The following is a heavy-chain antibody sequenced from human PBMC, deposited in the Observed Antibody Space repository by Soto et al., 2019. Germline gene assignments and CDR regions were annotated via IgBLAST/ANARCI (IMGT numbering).Heavy chain of an antibody. CDR3: AGRPYHRITIFGVVINDYFDY. V-gene: IGHV4-34*01. J-gene: IGHJ4*02. Sequence: SETLSLTCAVYGGSFSGYYWSWIRQPPGKGLEWIGEINHSGSTNYNPSLKSRVTISVDTSKNQFSLKLSSVTAADTAVYYCAGRPYHRITIFGVVINDYFDYWGQGTLVTVSS. D-gene: IGHD3-3*01. CDR2: INHSGST. CDR1: GGSFSGYY.